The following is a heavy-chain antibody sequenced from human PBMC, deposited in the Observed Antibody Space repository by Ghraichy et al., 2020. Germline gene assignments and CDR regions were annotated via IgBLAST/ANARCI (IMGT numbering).Heavy chain of an antibody. CDR1: GGSISSSNYY. D-gene: IGHD3-9*01. Sequence: SETLSLTCTVSGGSISSSNYYWGWIRPPPGKGLEWIGSIYYSGSTYYSPSLKHQVTISVDTSKNQFSLRLSSVTTADTAVYYCTKTYYDILTASFDPWGPGTLVTVSS. CDR2: IYYSGST. V-gene: IGHV4-39*01. J-gene: IGHJ5*02. CDR3: TKTYYDILTASFDP.